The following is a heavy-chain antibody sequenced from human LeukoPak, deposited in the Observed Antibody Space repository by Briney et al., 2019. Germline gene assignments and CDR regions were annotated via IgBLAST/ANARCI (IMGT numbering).Heavy chain of an antibody. J-gene: IGHJ4*02. D-gene: IGHD4-17*01. CDR3: AKADDYGDYGDY. V-gene: IGHV3-30*18. CDR2: ISYDGSNK. CDR1: GFTFSSYG. Sequence: PGGSLRLSCAASGFTFSSYGMHWVRQAPGKGLEWVAVISYDGSNKYYADSVKGRFTISRDNSKNTLYLQMNSLRAEDTAVYYCAKADDYGDYGDYWGQGTLVTVSS.